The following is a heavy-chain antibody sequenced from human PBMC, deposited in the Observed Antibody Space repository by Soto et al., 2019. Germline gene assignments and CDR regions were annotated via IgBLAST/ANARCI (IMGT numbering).Heavy chain of an antibody. Sequence: QVQLVQSGAEVKKPGSSVKVSCKASGGTFSSYAISWVRQAPGQGLEWMGGIIPIFGTANYAQKFQGRVTITADEXXSTAYMELGSLRSEDTAVYYCAREGDYYGSGTIDYWGQGTLVTVSS. V-gene: IGHV1-69*12. J-gene: IGHJ4*02. CDR2: IIPIFGTA. CDR1: GGTFSSYA. CDR3: AREGDYYGSGTIDY. D-gene: IGHD3-10*01.